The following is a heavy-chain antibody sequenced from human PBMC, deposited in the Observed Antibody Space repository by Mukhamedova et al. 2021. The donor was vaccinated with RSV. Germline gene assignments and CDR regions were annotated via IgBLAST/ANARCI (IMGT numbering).Heavy chain of an antibody. Sequence: APGKGLEWVAVISYDGSNKYYADSVKGRFTISRDNSKNTLYLQMNSLRAEDPAVYYCASDSYYDFWSGYLDYWGQGTLVTVSS. J-gene: IGHJ4*02. CDR2: ISYDGSNK. CDR3: ASDSYYDFWSGYLDY. D-gene: IGHD3-3*01. V-gene: IGHV3-30*01.